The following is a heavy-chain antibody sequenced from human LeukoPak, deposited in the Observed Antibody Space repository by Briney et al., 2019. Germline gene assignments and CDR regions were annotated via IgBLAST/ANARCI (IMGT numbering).Heavy chain of an antibody. CDR2: IYLYGTT. Sequence: SETLSLTCSVSIGSISSSKWWSWFRQSLVKGLEWIGEIYLYGTTNYNPSFTSRVTMSVDRSRNQFSLKLTSVTAADTAVYYCARQKWEQQGRDYYFNGLDVWGPGTTVIVSS. J-gene: IGHJ6*02. D-gene: IGHD1/OR15-1a*01. V-gene: IGHV4-4*02. CDR3: ARQKWEQQGRDYYFNGLDV. CDR1: IGSISSSKW.